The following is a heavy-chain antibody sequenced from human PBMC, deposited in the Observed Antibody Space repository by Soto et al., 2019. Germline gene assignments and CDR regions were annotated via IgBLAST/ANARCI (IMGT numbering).Heavy chain of an antibody. V-gene: IGHV1-3*01. CDR3: ARGEEATILNWFDP. CDR1: GYTFTSYA. CDR2: FNAGNGNT. D-gene: IGHD5-12*01. J-gene: IGHJ5*02. Sequence: QVQLVQSGAEVKKPGASVKVSCKASGYTFTSYAMHWVRQAPGRRLEWMGWFNAGNGNTKYSQKFQGRVTITRDTSESTAYMERSSLRSEDTAVYYCARGEEATILNWFDPWGQGTLVTVSS.